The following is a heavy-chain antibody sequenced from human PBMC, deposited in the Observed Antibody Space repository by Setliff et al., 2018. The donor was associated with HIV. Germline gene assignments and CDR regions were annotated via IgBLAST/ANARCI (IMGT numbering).Heavy chain of an antibody. CDR1: ESTFYA. CDR3: ARELYREWDY. D-gene: IGHD3-10*01. V-gene: IGHV3-66*02. CDR2: IYGGGTT. J-gene: IGHJ4*02. Sequence: HPGGSLRLSCEASESTFYAMHWVRQAPGKGLEWVSVIYGGGTTHYADSVKGRFTISRDNSKNTVYLQMNSLRVEDTAVYYCARELYREWDYWGQGTLVTVSS.